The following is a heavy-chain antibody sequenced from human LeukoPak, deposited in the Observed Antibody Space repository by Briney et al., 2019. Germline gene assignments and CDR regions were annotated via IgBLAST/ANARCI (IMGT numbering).Heavy chain of an antibody. V-gene: IGHV1-18*01. Sequence: ASVEVSCKASGYTFNTYGISWVRQAPGQRLEWIGWISPFNGNTNYAQNVQGRATMTTDTFTSTAYMDLRGLRSDDTAVYYCARDREQWVPLGALDIWGQGTMVTVSS. CDR1: GYTFNTYG. CDR3: ARDREQWVPLGALDI. CDR2: ISPFNGNT. D-gene: IGHD6-19*01. J-gene: IGHJ3*02.